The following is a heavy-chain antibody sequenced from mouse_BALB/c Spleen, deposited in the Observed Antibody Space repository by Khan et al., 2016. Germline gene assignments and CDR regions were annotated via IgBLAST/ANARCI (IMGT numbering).Heavy chain of an antibody. CDR3: ARGITTVFDY. J-gene: IGHJ2*01. CDR2: INSNGGST. D-gene: IGHD1-1*01. Sequence: EVELVESGGGLVQPGGSLKLSCAASGFTFSSYGMSWVRQTPDKRLELVATINSNGGSTYYPDSVKGRFTISRDNAKNTLYLQMSSLKSEDTAMYYGARGITTVFDYWGQGTTLTVSS. CDR1: GFTFSSYG. V-gene: IGHV5-6-3*01.